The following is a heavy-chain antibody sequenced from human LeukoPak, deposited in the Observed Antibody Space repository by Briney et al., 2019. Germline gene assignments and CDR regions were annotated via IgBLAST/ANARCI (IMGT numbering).Heavy chain of an antibody. J-gene: IGHJ4*02. V-gene: IGHV3-20*04. CDR3: AKGDTTWELPHDD. D-gene: IGHD1-26*01. Sequence: PGGSLRLSCAASGFTFEDYGMSWVRQAPGKGLEWVSGINWNGGSTGYADSVKGRFTISRDNAKNSLYLQMNSLRAEDTAVYYCAKGDTTWELPHDDWGQRTLVTVSS. CDR1: GFTFEDYG. CDR2: INWNGGST.